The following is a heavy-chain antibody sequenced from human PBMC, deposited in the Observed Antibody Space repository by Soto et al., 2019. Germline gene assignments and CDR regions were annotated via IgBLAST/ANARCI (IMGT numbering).Heavy chain of an antibody. J-gene: IGHJ6*02. CDR2: IFHNGNT. V-gene: IGHV4-4*02. CDR3: ASRTYAMDV. Sequence: QVQLQESGPGLVKPSGTLSLTCAVSGGSISSSNWWSWVRQPPGKGLEWIGEIFHNGNTYSNPSLTGRVPMSVDKSKNQFSRNLNSVTAADTAVYYCASRTYAMDVWGQGTTVTVSS. CDR1: GGSISSSNW.